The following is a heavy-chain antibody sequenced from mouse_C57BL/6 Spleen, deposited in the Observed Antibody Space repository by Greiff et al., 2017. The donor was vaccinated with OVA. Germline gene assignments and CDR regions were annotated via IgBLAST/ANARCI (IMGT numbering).Heavy chain of an antibody. D-gene: IGHD2-1*01. Sequence: QVQLQQPGAELVKPGASVKLSCKASGYTFTSYWMQWVKQRPGQGLEWIGEIDPSDSYTNYNQKFKGKATLTVDTSSSTAYLQLSSLTSEDSAVYYCARRDYYGNYGYYAMDYWGQGTSVTVSS. V-gene: IGHV1-50*01. J-gene: IGHJ4*01. CDR3: ARRDYYGNYGYYAMDY. CDR2: IDPSDSYT. CDR1: GYTFTSYW.